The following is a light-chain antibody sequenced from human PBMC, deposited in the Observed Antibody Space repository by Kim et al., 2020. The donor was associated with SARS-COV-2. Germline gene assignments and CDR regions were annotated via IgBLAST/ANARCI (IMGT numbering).Light chain of an antibody. Sequence: ILLTQSPGTLSLSPGERATVSCRASESISTNYLAWYQQKPGRAPRLLIYGASNRAPGIPDRFSGSGFGTQFTLAISRLESEDFAVYYCQHYDISPPFNLGKGPKLEI. CDR3: QHYDISPPFN. J-gene: IGKJ2*01. CDR1: ESISTNY. CDR2: GAS. V-gene: IGKV3-20*01.